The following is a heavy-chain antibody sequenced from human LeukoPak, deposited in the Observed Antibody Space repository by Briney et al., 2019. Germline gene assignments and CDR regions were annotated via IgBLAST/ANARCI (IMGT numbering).Heavy chain of an antibody. D-gene: IGHD2-8*01. Sequence: PSETLSLTCTVSGYSISSGYYWGWIRQPPGKGLEWIGSIYHSGSTYYNPSLRGRVTISVDTSKNQFSLKLSSVTAADTAVYYCARDCTNGVCYRSNDIWGQGTLVTVSS. CDR1: GYSISSGYY. J-gene: IGHJ4*02. V-gene: IGHV4-38-2*02. CDR2: IYHSGST. CDR3: ARDCTNGVCYRSNDI.